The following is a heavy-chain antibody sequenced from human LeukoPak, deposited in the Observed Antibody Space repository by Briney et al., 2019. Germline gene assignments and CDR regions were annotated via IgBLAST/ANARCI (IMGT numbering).Heavy chain of an antibody. CDR3: ARDSGMIVVAPFDY. CDR1: GFTFDDYA. Sequence: GGSLRLSCAASGFTFDDYAMHWVRQAPGKGLEYVSAISSNGGSTYYANSVKGRFTISRDNSKNTLYLQMGSLRAEDMAVYYCARDSGMIVVAPFDYWGQGTLVTVSS. CDR2: ISSNGGST. J-gene: IGHJ4*02. D-gene: IGHD3-22*01. V-gene: IGHV3-64*01.